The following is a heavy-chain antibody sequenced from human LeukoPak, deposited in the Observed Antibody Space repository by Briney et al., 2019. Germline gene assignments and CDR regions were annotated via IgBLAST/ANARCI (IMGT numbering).Heavy chain of an antibody. V-gene: IGHV3-48*01. CDR3: ALANWGSPIDY. CDR2: ISSSSSTI. D-gene: IGHD7-27*01. Sequence: PSGGSLRLSCAASGFTFSSYSMNWVRQAPGKGLEWVSYISSSSSTIYYADSVKGRFTISRDNAKNSLYLQMNSLRAEDTAVYYCALANWGSPIDYWGQGTLVTVSS. J-gene: IGHJ4*02. CDR1: GFTFSSYS.